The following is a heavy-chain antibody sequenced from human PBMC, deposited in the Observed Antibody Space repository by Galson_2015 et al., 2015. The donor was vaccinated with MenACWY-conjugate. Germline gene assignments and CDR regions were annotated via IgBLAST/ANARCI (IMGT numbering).Heavy chain of an antibody. CDR2: ITWNGGRS. V-gene: IGHV3-20*01. Sequence: SLRLSCAASGFSFDAHGMNWVRQVPGKGLEWVSGITWNGGRSTYADSVKGRFTISRDNAKNSLFLQMNSLRAEDTALYHCARDRSYLAFDIWDQGTLVTVSS. CDR1: GFSFDAHG. CDR3: ARDRSYLAFDI. D-gene: IGHD1-26*01. J-gene: IGHJ3*02.